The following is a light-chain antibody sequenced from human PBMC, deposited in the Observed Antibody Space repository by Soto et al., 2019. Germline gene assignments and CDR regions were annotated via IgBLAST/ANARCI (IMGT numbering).Light chain of an antibody. CDR3: SSYAGNKIV. J-gene: IGLJ1*01. Sequence: QSVLTQPPSASGSPGQSVTISCTGTSSDVGGYNYVSWYQQHPGKAPKLMIYEVSKRPSGVPDRFSGSKSGNTASLTVSGLQAEDEADYYCSSYAGNKIVFGTGTKVTVL. V-gene: IGLV2-8*01. CDR1: SSDVGGYNY. CDR2: EVS.